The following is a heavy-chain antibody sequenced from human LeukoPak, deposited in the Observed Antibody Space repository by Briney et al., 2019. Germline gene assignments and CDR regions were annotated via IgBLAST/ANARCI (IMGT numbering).Heavy chain of an antibody. CDR1: GYTLTGYY. CDR3: AVTAAYYYYYYMDV. Sequence: ASVNVSCKASGYTLTGYYMHWVRQAAGQGVEGMGWIDHNSGGTNYAQKFQSRVTMTRDTSISTAYMELSRLRSDDTAVYYCAVTAAYYYYYYMDVWGKGTTVTVSS. D-gene: IGHD6-13*01. J-gene: IGHJ6*03. CDR2: IDHNSGGT. V-gene: IGHV1-2*02.